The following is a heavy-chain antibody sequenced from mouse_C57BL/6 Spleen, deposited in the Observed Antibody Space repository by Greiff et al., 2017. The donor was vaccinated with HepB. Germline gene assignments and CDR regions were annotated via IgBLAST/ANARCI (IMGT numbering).Heavy chain of an antibody. CDR1: GYSITSGYD. Sequence: EVQLQESGPGMVKPSQSLSLTCTVPGYSITSGYDWHWIRHFPGNKLEWMGYISYSGSTNYNPSLKSRISITHDTSKNHFFLKLNSVTTEDTATYYCARAGSSYNYYYAMDYWGQGTSVTVSS. D-gene: IGHD1-1*01. CDR2: ISYSGST. J-gene: IGHJ4*01. CDR3: ARAGSSYNYYYAMDY. V-gene: IGHV3-1*01.